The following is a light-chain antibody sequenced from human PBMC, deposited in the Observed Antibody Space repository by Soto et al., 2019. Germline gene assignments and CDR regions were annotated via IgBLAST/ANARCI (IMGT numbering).Light chain of an antibody. J-gene: IGKJ5*01. CDR2: GTS. CDR3: QQYGSSPIT. V-gene: IGKV3-20*01. CDR1: QSVSSNY. Sequence: EIVLTQSPGTLSLSPGERATLSYRASQSVSSNYLAWYQQKPGQAPRLLIYGTSTRATGVPDRFSGSGSGTDFTLTISSLEPEDFAVYYCQQYGSSPITFGQGTRLEIK.